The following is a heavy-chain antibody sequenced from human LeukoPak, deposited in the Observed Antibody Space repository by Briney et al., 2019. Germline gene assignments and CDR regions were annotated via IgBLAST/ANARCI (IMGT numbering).Heavy chain of an antibody. J-gene: IGHJ4*02. V-gene: IGHV4-59*08. CDR1: VGSISTYY. Sequence: SETLSLTCTVSVGSISTYYWNWIRQPPGKGLEWIGYIYYSGSTKYNPSHTSRVSVSIDTSKNQFSLKLTSVTAADTAVYYCARRAGTTFDYWGQGILVSVSS. CDR2: IYYSGST. D-gene: IGHD3-10*01. CDR3: ARRAGTTFDY.